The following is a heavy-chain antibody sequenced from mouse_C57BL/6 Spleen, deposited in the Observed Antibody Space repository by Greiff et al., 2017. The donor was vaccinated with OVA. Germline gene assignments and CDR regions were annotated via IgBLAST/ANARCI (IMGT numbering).Heavy chain of an antibody. V-gene: IGHV14-4*01. CDR2: IDPENGDT. CDR3: TTRTGTGGC. Sequence: DVKLQESGAELVRPGASVKLSCTASGFNIKDDYMHWVKQRPEQGLEWIGWIDPENGDTEYASKFQGKATITADTSSNTAYLQLSSLTSEDTAVYYCTTRTGTGGCWGQGTTLTVSS. J-gene: IGHJ2*01. CDR1: GFNIKDDY. D-gene: IGHD4-1*01.